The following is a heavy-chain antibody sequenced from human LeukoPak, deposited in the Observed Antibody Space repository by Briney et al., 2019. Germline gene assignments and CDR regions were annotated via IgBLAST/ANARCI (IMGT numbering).Heavy chain of an antibody. CDR3: ARGEFDGGVYFDY. CDR2: IYHSGST. J-gene: IGHJ4*02. CDR1: GGSISSSNW. V-gene: IGHV4-4*02. Sequence: PSETLSLTCAVSGGSISSSNWWSWVRQPPGKGLEWIGEIYHSGSTNYNPSLKSRVSISVNKSKNQFSLKLSSVTAADTAVYYCARGEFDGGVYFDYWGQGTLVTVSS. D-gene: IGHD3-16*01.